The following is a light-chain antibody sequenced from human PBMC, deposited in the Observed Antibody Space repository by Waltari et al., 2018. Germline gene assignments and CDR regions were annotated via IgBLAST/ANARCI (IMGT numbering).Light chain of an antibody. Sequence: DIQMTQSPSSLSASVGDRVTITGRASQDISNSLAWYQQKAGKAPKLLLSAASRLESGVPSRFLGSGSGTHFTLTIIRLQPDDFATYYCQQYYFTPPRTFGQGTKVELK. J-gene: IGKJ1*01. CDR2: AAS. CDR1: QDISNS. CDR3: QQYYFTPPRT. V-gene: IGKV1-NL1*01.